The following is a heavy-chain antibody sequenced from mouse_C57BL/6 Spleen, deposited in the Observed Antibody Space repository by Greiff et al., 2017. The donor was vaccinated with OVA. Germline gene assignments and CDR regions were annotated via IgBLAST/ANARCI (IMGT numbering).Heavy chain of an antibody. CDR1: GFTFSSYT. CDR3: ARGGGNYYFDY. CDR2: ISGGGGNT. D-gene: IGHD2-1*01. Sequence: EVQLVESGGGLVKPGGSLKLSCAASGFTFSSYTMSWVRQTPEKRLEWVATISGGGGNTYYPDSVKGRFTISRDNAKNTLYLQMSSLRSEDTALYYCARGGGNYYFDYWGQGTTLTVSS. V-gene: IGHV5-9*01. J-gene: IGHJ2*01.